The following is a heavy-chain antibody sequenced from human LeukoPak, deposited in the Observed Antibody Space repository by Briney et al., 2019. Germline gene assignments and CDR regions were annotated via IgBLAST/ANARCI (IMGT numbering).Heavy chain of an antibody. CDR1: GFTFTNYD. J-gene: IGHJ4*02. Sequence: PGGSLRLSCAASGFTFTNYDMNWVRQAPGKGLEWVAFIRYDGSNKYYADSVKGRFTISRDNSKNTLYLQMNSLRAEDTAVYYCAKDGYGSGSYQDYWGQGTLVTVSS. CDR2: IRYDGSNK. D-gene: IGHD3-10*01. V-gene: IGHV3-30*02. CDR3: AKDGYGSGSYQDY.